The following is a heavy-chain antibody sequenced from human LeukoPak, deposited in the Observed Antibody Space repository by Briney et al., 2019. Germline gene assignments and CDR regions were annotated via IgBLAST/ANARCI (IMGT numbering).Heavy chain of an antibody. CDR3: ARRLVDSSASQVSDH. D-gene: IGHD2-2*01. CDR2: INDSGVT. V-gene: IGHV4-34*01. J-gene: IGHJ4*02. Sequence: SSETLSLTCAVYGGSFSGYYWSWLRQSPGEGLEWIGEINDSGVTNCNPSLESRVILSVDTSKNQSSLRLSSVTAADTAVYYCARRLVDSSASQVSDHWGQGTLVTVSS. CDR1: GGSFSGYY.